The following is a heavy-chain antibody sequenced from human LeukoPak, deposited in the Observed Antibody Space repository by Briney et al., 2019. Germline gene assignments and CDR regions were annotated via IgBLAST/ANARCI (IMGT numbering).Heavy chain of an antibody. J-gene: IGHJ6*03. CDR1: GGSISSYY. D-gene: IGHD3-3*01. CDR2: IYSSGST. Sequence: SETLSLTCTVSGGSISSYYWSWIRQPAGKGLEWIGRIYSSGSTNYNPSLKSRVTMSVDTSKNQFTLKLSSVTAADTAVYYCARDLEGDFWSGYSRIYYYYMDVWGKGTTVTVPS. CDR3: ARDLEGDFWSGYSRIYYYYMDV. V-gene: IGHV4-4*07.